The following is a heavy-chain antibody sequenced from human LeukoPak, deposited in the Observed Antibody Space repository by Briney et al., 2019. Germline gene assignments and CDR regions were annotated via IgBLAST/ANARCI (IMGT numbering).Heavy chain of an antibody. Sequence: PGGSPRLSCAASGFTFSDYEMNWVRQAPGKGLEWVSYISSSGSAIYYAGSVRGRFTISRDNAKNSLYLQMNSLRAEDTAVYYCARGRPLPDDSRTFDYWGQGTLVTVSS. CDR2: ISSSGSAI. D-gene: IGHD3-22*01. CDR1: GFTFSDYE. J-gene: IGHJ4*02. V-gene: IGHV3-48*03. CDR3: ARGRPLPDDSRTFDY.